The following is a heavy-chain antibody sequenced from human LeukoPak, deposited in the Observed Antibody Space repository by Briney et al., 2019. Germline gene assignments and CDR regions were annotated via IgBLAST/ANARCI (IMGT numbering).Heavy chain of an antibody. V-gene: IGHV4-30-2*01. CDR3: ARGPGGSGSYLPYYFDY. CDR2: IHHSGST. J-gene: IGHJ4*02. Sequence: SETLSLTCAVSGGSISSGGYSWSWIRQPPGKGLEWIGYIHHSGSTYYNPSLKSRVTISVDRSKNQFSLKLSSVTAADTAVYYCARGPGGSGSYLPYYFDYWGQGTLVTVSS. D-gene: IGHD3-10*01. CDR1: GGSISSGGYS.